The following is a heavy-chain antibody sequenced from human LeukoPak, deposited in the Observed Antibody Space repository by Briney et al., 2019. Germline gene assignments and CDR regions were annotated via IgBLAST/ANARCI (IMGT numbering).Heavy chain of an antibody. CDR1: GFTFSSYG. CDR3: AKDRRGDYYYYMDV. CDR2: IRYDGSNK. D-gene: IGHD3-10*01. V-gene: IGHV3-30*02. J-gene: IGHJ6*03. Sequence: PGGSLRLSCAASGFTFSSYGMHWVRQAPGKGLEWVAFIRYDGSNKYYADSVKGRFTISRDNSKNTLYLQMNSLRAEDTAVYYCAKDRRGDYYYYMDVRGKGTTVTVSS.